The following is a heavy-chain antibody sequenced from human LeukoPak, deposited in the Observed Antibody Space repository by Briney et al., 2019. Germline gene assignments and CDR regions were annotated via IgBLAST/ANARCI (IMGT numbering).Heavy chain of an antibody. D-gene: IGHD6-19*01. Sequence: PGGSLRLSCAGSGFTFSDYYMSWIRQAPGKGLERVSYIIRSSSYTNYADSVKGRFTISRDNAKNTLYLQMNSLSAEDTAVYYCATMEYRSGWYVVDYWGQGTLVTVSS. V-gene: IGHV3-11*03. CDR3: ATMEYRSGWYVVDY. CDR1: GFTFSDYY. J-gene: IGHJ4*02. CDR2: IIRSSSYT.